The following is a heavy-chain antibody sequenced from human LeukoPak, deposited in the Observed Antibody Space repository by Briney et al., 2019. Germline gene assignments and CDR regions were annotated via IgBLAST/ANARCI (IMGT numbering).Heavy chain of an antibody. CDR1: GYTFTSYY. CDR2: VNPSGGST. J-gene: IGHJ4*02. CDR3: ARDSQYSISSGFFDY. Sequence: ASVKVSCKASGYTFTSYYIHWVRQAPGQGLEWMGIVNPSGGSTGSAQKFQGRVTMTRDMSTSTVYMELSSLRSEDSAVYYCARDSQYSISSGFFDYWGQGTLVTVSS. D-gene: IGHD6-6*01. V-gene: IGHV1-46*01.